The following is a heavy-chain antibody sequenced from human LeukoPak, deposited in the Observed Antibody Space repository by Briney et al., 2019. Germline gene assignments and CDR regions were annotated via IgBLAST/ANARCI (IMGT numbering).Heavy chain of an antibody. CDR1: GFTFSTYW. V-gene: IGHV3-7*03. CDR3: AKAQTYYDFWSGSY. CDR2: IKPDGSEK. D-gene: IGHD3-3*01. J-gene: IGHJ4*02. Sequence: PGGSLRLSCAASGFTFSTYWMGWVRQAPGKGLEWVAKIKPDGSEKDHVDSVKGRFTISRDNSKNTLYLQMNSLRAEDTAVHYCAKAQTYYDFWSGSYWGQGTLVTVSS.